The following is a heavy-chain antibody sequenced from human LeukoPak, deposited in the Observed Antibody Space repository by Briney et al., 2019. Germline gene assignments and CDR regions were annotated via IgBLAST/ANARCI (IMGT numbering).Heavy chain of an antibody. D-gene: IGHD1-26*01. CDR3: ARTPYSGSPFDY. J-gene: IGHJ4*02. CDR2: IDPSDSYT. V-gene: IGHV5-10-1*01. CDR1: GYSFTSYW. Sequence: GESLKISCKGSGYSFTSYWISWVRQMPGKGPEWMGRIDPSDSYTNYSPSFQGHVTISADKSISTAYLQWSSLKASDTAMYHCARTPYSGSPFDYWGQGTLVTVSS.